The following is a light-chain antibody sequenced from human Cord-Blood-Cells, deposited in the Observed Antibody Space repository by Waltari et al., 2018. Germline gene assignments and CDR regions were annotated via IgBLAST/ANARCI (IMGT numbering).Light chain of an antibody. V-gene: IGKV1-5*01. J-gene: IGKJ2*01. CDR2: DAS. CDR3: QQYNSYF. CDR1: QSISSW. Sequence: DIPMTQPRSTLSAPVRYRVTITSRASQSISSWLAWYQQKPGKAPTLLIYDASSLESGVPSRFSGSGSGTEFTLTISSLQPDDFATYYCQQYNSYFFGQGTKLEIK.